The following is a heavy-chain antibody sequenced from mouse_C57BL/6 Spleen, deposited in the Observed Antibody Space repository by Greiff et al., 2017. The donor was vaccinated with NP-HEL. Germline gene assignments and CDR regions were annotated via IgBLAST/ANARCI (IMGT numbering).Heavy chain of an antibody. CDR2: IDPSDSYT. CDR3: ARRDYCGSSSWYFDV. V-gene: IGHV1-69*01. J-gene: IGHJ1*03. CDR1: GYTFTSYW. Sequence: VQLQQSGAELVMPGASVKLSCKASGYTFTSYWMHWVKQRPGQGLEWIGEIDPSDSYTNYNQKFKGKSTLTVDKSSSTAYMQLSSLTSEDSAVYYWARRDYCGSSSWYFDVWGTGTTVTVSS. D-gene: IGHD1-1*01.